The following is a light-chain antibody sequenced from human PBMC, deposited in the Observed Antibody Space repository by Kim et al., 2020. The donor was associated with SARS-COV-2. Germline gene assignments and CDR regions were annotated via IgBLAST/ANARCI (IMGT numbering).Light chain of an antibody. CDR2: EVT. J-gene: IGLJ2*01. CDR1: TTDVGSNNF. Sequence: QSALTQPPSASGSPGQSVTITCTGTTTDVGSNNFVSWYQQHPGKVPKLIISEVTKRPSGVPDRFSGSRPGNTASLTVSGLQSEDEADYYCTSSAGRNHLVVFGGGTQLTVL. V-gene: IGLV2-8*01. CDR3: TSSAGRNHLVV.